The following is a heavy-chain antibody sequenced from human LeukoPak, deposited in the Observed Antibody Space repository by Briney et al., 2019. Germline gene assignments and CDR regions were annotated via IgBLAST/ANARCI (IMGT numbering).Heavy chain of an antibody. V-gene: IGHV3-33*01. CDR3: ASVRQWEPASFDY. CDR1: GFTFSSYG. Sequence: GGSLRLSCAASGFTFSSYGMHWVRQAPGKGLEWVAVIWYDGSNKYYADSVKGRFTISRDNSKNTLYLQMNSLRAEDTAVYYCASVRQWEPASFDYWGQGTLVTVSS. J-gene: IGHJ4*02. D-gene: IGHD1-26*01. CDR2: IWYDGSNK.